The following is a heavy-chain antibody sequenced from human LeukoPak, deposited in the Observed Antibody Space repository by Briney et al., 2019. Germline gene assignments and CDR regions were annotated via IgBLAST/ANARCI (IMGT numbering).Heavy chain of an antibody. V-gene: IGHV7-4-1*02. J-gene: IGHJ4*02. CDR2: IDSNTGNP. D-gene: IGHD2-21*02. CDR1: GYTFSSYV. CDR3: SRSRSGGSMVATRGFDY. Sequence: ASVKVSCKASGYTFSSYVINWVRQAPGQGLEWMGWIDSNTGNPTYAPAFTGRFVFSLDTSVSTSYLQISNVKAEDTAVFYCSRSRSGGSMVATRGFDYWGQGTLVTVSS.